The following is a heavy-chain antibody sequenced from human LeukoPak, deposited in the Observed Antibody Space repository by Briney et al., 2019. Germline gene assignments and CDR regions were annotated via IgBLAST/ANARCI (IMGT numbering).Heavy chain of an antibody. V-gene: IGHV4-4*02. CDR1: GGSISSSNW. J-gene: IGHJ6*03. CDR2: IYHSGST. CDR3: ARESDPYYYYMDV. Sequence: SETLSLTCAVSGGSISSSNWWSWVRQPPGKGLEWIGEIYHSGSTNYNPSLKSRVTISVDKSKNQFSLKLSSVTAADTAVYYCARESDPYYYYMDVWGKGTTVTVSS.